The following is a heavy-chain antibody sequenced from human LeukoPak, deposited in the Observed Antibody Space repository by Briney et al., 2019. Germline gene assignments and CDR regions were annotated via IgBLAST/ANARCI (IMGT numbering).Heavy chain of an antibody. CDR3: ARVGGYCSSTSCYNWFDP. CDR1: GGTFSSYA. J-gene: IGHJ5*02. CDR2: IIPIFGTA. D-gene: IGHD2-2*01. Sequence: GGSVKVSCKASGGTFSSYAISWVRQAPGQGLEWMGGIIPIFGTANYAQKFQGRVTITADESMSTAYMKLSSLRSEDTAVYYCARVGGYCSSTSCYNWFDPWGQGTLVTVSS. V-gene: IGHV1-69*13.